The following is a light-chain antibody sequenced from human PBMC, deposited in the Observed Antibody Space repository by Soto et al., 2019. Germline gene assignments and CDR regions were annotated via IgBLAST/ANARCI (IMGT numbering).Light chain of an antibody. CDR3: QQFEDWPT. CDR1: QSVRKN. Sequence: EVVLTQSPGILSLSPGETATLSCRASQSVRKNLAWYQQKPGQAPRLLIYGTSNRATGIPDRISGSRSGTEFTLTISSLQSEDFGVYYCQQFEDWPTFGQGTKVDIK. V-gene: IGKV3-15*01. CDR2: GTS. J-gene: IGKJ1*01.